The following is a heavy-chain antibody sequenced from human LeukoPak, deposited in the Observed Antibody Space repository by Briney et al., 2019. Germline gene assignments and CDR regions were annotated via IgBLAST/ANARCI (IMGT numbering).Heavy chain of an antibody. CDR2: ITTDGSST. D-gene: IGHD5-24*01. V-gene: IGHV3-74*01. CDR3: TRDQMNY. CDR1: GFTFSSYW. Sequence: GGSLRLSCAASGFTFSSYWMHWVRQAPGKGLVWVSHITTDGSSTTYADSVKGRFTISRDNAKNTLYLQMNSLRVEDTAMYYCTRDQMNYWGQGTLVTVSS. J-gene: IGHJ4*02.